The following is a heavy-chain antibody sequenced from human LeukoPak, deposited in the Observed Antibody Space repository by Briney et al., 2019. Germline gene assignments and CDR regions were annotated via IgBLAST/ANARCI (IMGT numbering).Heavy chain of an antibody. V-gene: IGHV4-34*01. CDR3: ARGVGGGCSNTSCSEYYGIDV. D-gene: IGHD2-2*01. J-gene: IGHJ6*02. CDR1: GGSFSGYY. CDR2: IHHSGST. Sequence: SETLSLTCAVYGGSFSGYYWSWIRQPPGKGLEWIGEIHHSGSTNYNPSLKSRVTISVDTSKNQFSLQLSSVTAADTAVYYCARGVGGGCSNTSCSEYYGIDVWGQGTTVTVSS.